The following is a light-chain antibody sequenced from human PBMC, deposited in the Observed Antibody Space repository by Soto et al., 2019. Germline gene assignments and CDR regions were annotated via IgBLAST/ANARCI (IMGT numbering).Light chain of an antibody. CDR1: QTVTSY. CDR3: QQYNNWPIT. Sequence: QMTQSPSSMSASVGDSITLTCRASQTVTSYLNWYQQKPGKAPKLLIYAASSLQSGVPSRFSGSGSGTDFTLTISSLQSEDFEVYYCQQYNNWPITFGQGTRLEIK. J-gene: IGKJ5*01. CDR2: AAS. V-gene: IGKV1-39*01.